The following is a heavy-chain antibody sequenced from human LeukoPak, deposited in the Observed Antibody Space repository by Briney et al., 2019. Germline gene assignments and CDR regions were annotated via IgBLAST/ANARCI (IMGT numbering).Heavy chain of an antibody. Sequence: SETLSLTCTVSGGSISCYYWSWIRQPAGKGLEWIGRIYTSGSTNYSPSLKSRVTMSVDTSKNQFSLTLSSVTAPPTSVYSSPREIAAPGTRWLDPRGQGTLVTVSS. CDR2: IYTSGST. CDR3: PREIAAPGTRWLDP. V-gene: IGHV4-4*07. CDR1: GGSISCYY. D-gene: IGHD6-13*01. J-gene: IGHJ5*02.